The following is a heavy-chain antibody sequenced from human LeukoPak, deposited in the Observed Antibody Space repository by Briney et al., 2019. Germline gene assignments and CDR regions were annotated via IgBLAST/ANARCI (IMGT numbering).Heavy chain of an antibody. V-gene: IGHV3-7*05. CDR1: GFFLRIHW. CDR3: ARDPTVTILHDAFDM. D-gene: IGHD4-17*01. Sequence: GGSLRLFCAPSGFFLRIHWMSWVRQAPGKGLEWVAIIKQDGSEKYYVPSVKGRFTISRDNAKNSLYLQMNSLRAEDTAVYYCARDPTVTILHDAFDMWGQGTMVTVSS. CDR2: IKQDGSEK. J-gene: IGHJ3*02.